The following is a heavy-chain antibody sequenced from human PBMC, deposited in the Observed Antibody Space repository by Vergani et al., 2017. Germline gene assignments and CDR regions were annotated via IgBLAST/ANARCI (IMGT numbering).Heavy chain of an antibody. V-gene: IGHV3-30*02. D-gene: IGHD4-17*01. CDR3: AKDGRENSDYGYFDY. CDR2: IGYDGRIK. CDR1: GFSLSRFW. J-gene: IGHJ4*02. Sequence: VQLLESGGNLIQPGGSLRLSCAASGFSLSRFWMSWVRQAPEKGLEWVAFIGYDGRIKYNVDSVKGRFTISRDTSKKTLSLQMRSLRADDTAVYYCAKDGRENSDYGYFDYWGQGTLVTVSS.